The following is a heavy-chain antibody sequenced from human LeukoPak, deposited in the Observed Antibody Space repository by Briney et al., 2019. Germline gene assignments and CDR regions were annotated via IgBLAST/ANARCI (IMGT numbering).Heavy chain of an antibody. J-gene: IGHJ4*02. CDR2: IIPILGIA. D-gene: IGHD5-24*01. CDR1: RGTFSSYA. V-gene: IGHV1-69*04. Sequence: ASVKVSCKASRGTFSSYAISWVRQAPGQGREWMGRIIPILGIANYAQKFQGRVTITADKSTSTAYMELSSLRSEDTAVYYCAREVRDGYAYFDYWGQGTLVTVSS. CDR3: AREVRDGYAYFDY.